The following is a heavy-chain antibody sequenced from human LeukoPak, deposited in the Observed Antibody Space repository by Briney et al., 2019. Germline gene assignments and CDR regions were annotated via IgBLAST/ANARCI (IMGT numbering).Heavy chain of an antibody. CDR2: IKSKTDGGTT. CDR3: TTDVLRFLEWSKLDYYYGMDV. J-gene: IGHJ6*02. D-gene: IGHD3-3*01. CDR1: GFTFSNAW. V-gene: IGHV3-15*01. Sequence: GGSLRLSCAAPGFTFSNAWMSWVRQAPGKGLEWVGRIKSKTDGGTTDYAAPVKGRFTISRDDSKNTLYLQMNSLKTEDTAVYYCTTDVLRFLEWSKLDYYYGMDVWGQGTTVTVSS.